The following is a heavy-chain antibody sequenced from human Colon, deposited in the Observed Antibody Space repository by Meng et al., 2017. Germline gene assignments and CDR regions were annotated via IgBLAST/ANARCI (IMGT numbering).Heavy chain of an antibody. V-gene: IGHV1-2*06. CDR3: ARGYLVTVPTAPNAGY. J-gene: IGHJ4*02. CDR2: INPNSGGT. D-gene: IGHD2-2*01. Sequence: ASVKVSCKTSGYSFTTYYIHWVRQAPGQGLEWMGRINPNSGGTSYAQKFQGRVTMTRDTSSSTAYMELSSLRSDDTAVYYCARGYLVTVPTAPNAGYWGQGTLVTVSS. CDR1: GYSFTTYY.